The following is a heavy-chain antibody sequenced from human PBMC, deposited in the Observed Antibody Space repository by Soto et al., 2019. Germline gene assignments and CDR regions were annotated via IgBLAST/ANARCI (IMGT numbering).Heavy chain of an antibody. CDR2: LSAYNGNT. Sequence: QVQLVQSGAEVKKPGASVKVSCKASGYTFTSYGISWVRQAPGQGLEWMGWLSAYNGNTNYAQKLQGRVTMTTDTSTSTAYMELRSLRSDDTAVYYCARDPGKYYYDSSGYFDYWGQGTLVTVSS. CDR3: ARDPGKYYYDSSGYFDY. CDR1: GYTFTSYG. V-gene: IGHV1-18*01. J-gene: IGHJ4*02. D-gene: IGHD3-22*01.